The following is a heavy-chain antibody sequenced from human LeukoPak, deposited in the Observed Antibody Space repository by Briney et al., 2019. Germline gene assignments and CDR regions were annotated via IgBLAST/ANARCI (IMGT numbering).Heavy chain of an antibody. CDR3: ARLLRVPAAMRGSCSGGSCYNAHSYYYYMDV. CDR2: MNHSGST. Sequence: SETLSLTCAVYGGSFSGYYWSWIRQPPGKGLEWIGEMNHSGSTNYNPSLKSRVTISVDTSKNQFSLKLSSVTAADTAVYYCARLLRVPAAMRGSCSGGSCYNAHSYYYYMDVWGKGTTVTISS. D-gene: IGHD2-15*01. CDR1: GGSFSGYY. J-gene: IGHJ6*03. V-gene: IGHV4-34*01.